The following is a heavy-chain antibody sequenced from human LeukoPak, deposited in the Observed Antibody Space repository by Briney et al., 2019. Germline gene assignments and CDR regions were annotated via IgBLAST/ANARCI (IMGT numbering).Heavy chain of an antibody. D-gene: IGHD2-15*01. Sequence: GGSLRLSCAASGFTFRTYSMNWVRQAPGKGLEGVSFISSSSSSIHYADSVKGRFTVSRDNAKNSLFLQMNSLRAADTAVYYCARGGSGDYSLFDYWGQGTLVSVSS. V-gene: IGHV3-48*04. CDR3: ARGGSGDYSLFDY. CDR2: ISSSSSSI. CDR1: GFTFRTYS. J-gene: IGHJ4*02.